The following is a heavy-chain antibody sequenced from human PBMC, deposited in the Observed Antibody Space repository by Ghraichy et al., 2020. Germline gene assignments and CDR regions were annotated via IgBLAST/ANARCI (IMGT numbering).Heavy chain of an antibody. CDR3: ARGEATVTPGGFDY. J-gene: IGHJ4*02. D-gene: IGHD4-17*01. Sequence: TLSLTCTVSGGSIRTYYWSWIRHPPGKGLEWIGCIDHSGSTNYNPSLKSRVTISVATSKKQISLKLSSVTAADTAVYYCARGEATVTPGGFDYWGQGTLVTVSS. CDR1: GGSIRTYY. CDR2: IDHSGST. V-gene: IGHV4-59*01.